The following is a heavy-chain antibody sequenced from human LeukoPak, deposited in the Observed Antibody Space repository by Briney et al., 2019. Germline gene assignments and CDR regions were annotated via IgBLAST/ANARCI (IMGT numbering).Heavy chain of an antibody. D-gene: IGHD5-24*01. J-gene: IGHJ6*03. Sequence: GGSLRLSCEVSGFTFETYWMSWVRQTPGKGLEWVANIDEDGNEEHYVRSVKGRFTISRDNAKNLVYLQMNSLRVDDTAVYYCTRGETMDVWGKGTTVTVSS. CDR1: GFTFETYW. CDR2: IDEDGNEE. CDR3: TRGETMDV. V-gene: IGHV3-7*01.